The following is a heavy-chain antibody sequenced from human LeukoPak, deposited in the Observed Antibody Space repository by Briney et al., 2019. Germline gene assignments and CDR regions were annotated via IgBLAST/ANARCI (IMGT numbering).Heavy chain of an antibody. J-gene: IGHJ4*02. CDR3: TTDSPPLTFGGVIVWYY. D-gene: IGHD3-16*02. CDR1: GFTSSNAW. Sequence: GGTLRLSRAASGFTSSNAWMSWVRHAPARGLEWVGRIKSQTGSGTTAYAAPVKGRFTISRDDSKNALYLQINSLKTEDTAVYYCTTDSPPLTFGGVIVWYYWGQGTLVTVSS. CDR2: IKSQTGSGTT. V-gene: IGHV3-15*01.